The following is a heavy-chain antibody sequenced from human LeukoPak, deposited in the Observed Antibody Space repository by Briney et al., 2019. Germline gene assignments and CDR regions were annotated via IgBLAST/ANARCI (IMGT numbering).Heavy chain of an antibody. J-gene: IGHJ5*02. D-gene: IGHD5-12*01. CDR1: GGSISSGDYY. CDR2: IYYSGST. CDR3: AGHQWMYNWFDP. V-gene: IGHV4-30-4*08. Sequence: PSQTLSLTCTVSGGSISSGDYYWSWIRQPPGKGLEWIGYIYYSGSTYYNPSLKSRVTISVDTSKNQFSLKLSSVTAADTAVYYCAGHQWMYNWFDPWGQGTLVTASS.